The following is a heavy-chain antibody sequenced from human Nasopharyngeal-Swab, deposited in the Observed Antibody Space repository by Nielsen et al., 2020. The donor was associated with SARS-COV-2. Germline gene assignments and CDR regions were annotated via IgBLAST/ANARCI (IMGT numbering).Heavy chain of an antibody. CDR3: ARLTAMVKRGDYYYGMDV. Sequence: ASVKVSCKASRYPFTSYYMHWVRQPPGQGLEWMGIINPSGGSTSYAQKFQGRVTMTRDTSTSTVYMELSSLRSEDTAVYYCARLTAMVKRGDYYYGMDVWGQGTTVTVSS. CDR2: INPSGGST. D-gene: IGHD5-18*01. J-gene: IGHJ6*02. CDR1: RYPFTSYY. V-gene: IGHV1-46*01.